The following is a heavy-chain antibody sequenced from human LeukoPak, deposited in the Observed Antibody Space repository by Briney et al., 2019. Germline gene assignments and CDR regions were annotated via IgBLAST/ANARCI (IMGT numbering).Heavy chain of an antibody. CDR2: IYYSGST. J-gene: IGHJ4*02. CDR3: ARLSHYSDSSGYYLGSYYFDY. CDR1: GGSISSTTYY. D-gene: IGHD3-22*01. Sequence: PSETLSLTCTVSGGSISSTTYYWGWIRQPPGKGPEWIGTIYYSGSTYYNPSVKSRVTLSLGTSKNQLSLKLSSVTAADTAVYYCARLSHYSDSSGYYLGSYYFDYWGQGTLVTVSS. V-gene: IGHV4-39*01.